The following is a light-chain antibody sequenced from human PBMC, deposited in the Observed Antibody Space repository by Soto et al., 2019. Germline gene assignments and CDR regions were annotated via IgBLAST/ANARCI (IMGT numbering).Light chain of an antibody. Sequence: EIVLTQSPGTLSLSPGERATLSCRASQSVSSSYLAWYQQKPGQAPRLLIYGASSRATGIPDRFSGSGSGTDFTLTISRLETEDFAVYYCQQYLSSPWTFGQGTKVEIK. J-gene: IGKJ1*01. CDR1: QSVSSSY. CDR3: QQYLSSPWT. V-gene: IGKV3-20*01. CDR2: GAS.